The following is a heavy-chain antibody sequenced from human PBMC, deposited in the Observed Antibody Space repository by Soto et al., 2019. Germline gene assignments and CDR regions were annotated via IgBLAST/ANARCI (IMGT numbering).Heavy chain of an antibody. CDR3: ASIPTGRFLAAVFF. J-gene: IGHJ4*01. D-gene: IGHD3-3*01. CDR2: ISDSSTYT. CDR1: GFTFRSYA. Sequence: PGGSLRLSCEASGFTFRSYAMNWVRQAPGKGPEWVSSISDSSTYTYYADSVKGRFTISRDNAENSLFLEMNNLRVEDTALYYCASIPTGRFLAAVFFWGRGTLVTVSS. V-gene: IGHV3-21*06.